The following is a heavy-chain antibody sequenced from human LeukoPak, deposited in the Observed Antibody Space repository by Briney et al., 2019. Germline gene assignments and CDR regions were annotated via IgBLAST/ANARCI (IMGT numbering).Heavy chain of an antibody. CDR3: AKNEAAAKDHYNAMDV. Sequence: SVKVSCKASGGTFSSYAISWVRQAPGQGLEWMGRIIPIPGIPNYAQKFQGRVTITADKSTSTAYMELRSLRSEDTAVYYCAKNEAAAKDHYNAMDVWGQGTTVTV. J-gene: IGHJ6*02. CDR2: IIPIPGIP. D-gene: IGHD6-13*01. CDR1: GGTFSSYA. V-gene: IGHV1-69*04.